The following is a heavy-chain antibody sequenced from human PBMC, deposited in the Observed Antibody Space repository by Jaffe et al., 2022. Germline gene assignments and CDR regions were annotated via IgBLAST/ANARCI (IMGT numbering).Heavy chain of an antibody. CDR3: ARDRSVQRGSAAFDL. J-gene: IGHJ3*01. CDR1: GFTFSHYE. Sequence: EELLVESGGALVQPGGSLRLSCAASGFTFSHYEMNWVRQAPGKGPEWVSYITYTATTIYYADSVKGRFTISRDDAKNSLYLQMNSLRAEDTGVYYCARDRSVQRGSAAFDLWGQGTMVTVSS. D-gene: IGHD3-10*01. CDR2: ITYTATTI. V-gene: IGHV3-48*03.